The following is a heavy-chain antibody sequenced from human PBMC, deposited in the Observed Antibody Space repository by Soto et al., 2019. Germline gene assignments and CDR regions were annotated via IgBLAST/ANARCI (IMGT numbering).Heavy chain of an antibody. CDR2: IIPIFGTA. V-gene: IGHV1-69*01. CDR1: GGTFSSYA. CDR3: ARDPRGVITFGGVIVRNYYGMDV. J-gene: IGHJ6*02. D-gene: IGHD3-16*02. Sequence: QVQLVQSGAEVKKPGSSVKVSCKASGGTFSSYAISWVRQAPGQGLEWMGGIIPIFGTANYAQKFQGRVTITADESTSTAYMELSSLRSEDTAVYYCARDPRGVITFGGVIVRNYYGMDVWGQGTTVTVSS.